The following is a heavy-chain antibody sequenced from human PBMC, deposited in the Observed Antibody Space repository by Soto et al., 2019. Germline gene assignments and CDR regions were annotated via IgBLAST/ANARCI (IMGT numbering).Heavy chain of an antibody. V-gene: IGHV4-59*12. Sequence: SETLSLTCTVSGGSISGYYWSWIRQPPGKRLEWIGYIYYYGSTNYNPSLKSRVTISVDTSKNQFSLKLSSVTAADTAVYYCARANEGYYYYGMDVWGQGTTVTVSS. D-gene: IGHD1-1*01. CDR1: GGSISGYY. J-gene: IGHJ6*02. CDR2: IYYYGST. CDR3: ARANEGYYYYGMDV.